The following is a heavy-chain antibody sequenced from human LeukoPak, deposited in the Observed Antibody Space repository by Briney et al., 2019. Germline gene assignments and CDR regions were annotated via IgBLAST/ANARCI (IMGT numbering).Heavy chain of an antibody. CDR1: GFTVSSNY. CDR2: IYTDGST. Sequence: GGSLRLSCAVSGFTVSSNYMNWVREAPGMGLEWVSVIYTDGSTYYADSVRGRFTISRDNSKNTLYLQMNTLRGGDTAVYYCARDRSSGSDFIFDYWGQGTLVTVSS. CDR3: ARDRSSGSDFIFDY. J-gene: IGHJ4*02. V-gene: IGHV3-53*01. D-gene: IGHD3-22*01.